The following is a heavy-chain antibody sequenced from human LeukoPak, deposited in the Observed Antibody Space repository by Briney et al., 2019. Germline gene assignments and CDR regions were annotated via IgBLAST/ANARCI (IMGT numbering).Heavy chain of an antibody. CDR2: ISSSSSYI. CDR1: GFTFSTYV. D-gene: IGHD4-11*01. CDR3: AKDRSVTSPGY. V-gene: IGHV3-21*04. J-gene: IGHJ4*02. Sequence: PGGSLRLSCAASGFTFSTYVMNWVRQAPGKGLEWVSSISSSSSYIYYADSVKGRFTISRDNAKNSLYLQMNSLRAEDTAVYYCAKDRSVTSPGYWGQGTLVTVSS.